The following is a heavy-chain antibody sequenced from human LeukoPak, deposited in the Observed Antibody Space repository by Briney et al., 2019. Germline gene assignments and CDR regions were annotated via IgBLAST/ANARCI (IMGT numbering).Heavy chain of an antibody. V-gene: IGHV4-59*02. CDR2: IYYSGST. Sequence: SETLSLTCTVSGGSVSSYYWSWIRQPPGKGLEWIGYIYYSGSTNYNPSLKSRVTISVDTSKNQFSLKLSSVTAADTAVYYCARDGSQGYCSGGSCFYNGMDVWGQGTTVTVSS. D-gene: IGHD2-15*01. J-gene: IGHJ6*02. CDR1: GGSVSSYY. CDR3: ARDGSQGYCSGGSCFYNGMDV.